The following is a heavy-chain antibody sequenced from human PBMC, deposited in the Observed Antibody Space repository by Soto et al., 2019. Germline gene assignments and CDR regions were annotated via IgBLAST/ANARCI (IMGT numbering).Heavy chain of an antibody. D-gene: IGHD3-10*01. V-gene: IGHV4-59*08. Sequence: SETLSRTCTVSGGSISSYYWSWIRQPPGKGLEWIGYIYYSGSTNYNPSLKSRVTISVDTSKNQFSLKLSSVTAADTAVYYCARQYELLWFGELLPYYFDYWGQGTLVTVSS. J-gene: IGHJ4*02. CDR3: ARQYELLWFGELLPYYFDY. CDR2: IYYSGST. CDR1: GGSISSYY.